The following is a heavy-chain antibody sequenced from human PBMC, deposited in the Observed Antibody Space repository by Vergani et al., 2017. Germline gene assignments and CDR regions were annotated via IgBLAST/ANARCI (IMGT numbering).Heavy chain of an antibody. CDR3: ARARLSVDLLPDY. J-gene: IGHJ4*02. CDR2: INPNSGGT. V-gene: IGHV1-2*04. CDR1: GYTFTGYY. Sequence: QVQLVQSGAEVKKPGASVKVSCKASGYTFTGYYLHWVRQAPGQGLEWMGWINPNSGGTNYAQKFQGWVTMTRDTSISTAYMELSRLRSDDTAVYYCARARLSVDLLPDYWGQGTLVTVSS.